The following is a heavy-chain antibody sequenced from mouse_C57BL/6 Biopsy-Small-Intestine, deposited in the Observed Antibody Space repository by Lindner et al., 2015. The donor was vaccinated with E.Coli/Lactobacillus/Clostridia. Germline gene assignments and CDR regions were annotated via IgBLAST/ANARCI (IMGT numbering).Heavy chain of an antibody. D-gene: IGHD1-1*01. J-gene: IGHJ4*01. CDR3: ASGDNSDYYYNQLDY. Sequence: SVKVSCKASGGTFNSYAISWVRQAPGQGLEWMGGFIPVYEDTNYAQKFRGRATFTADKSTSTAYMELRSLKSDDTAVYYCASGDNSDYYYNQLDYWGQGTLVTVSS. CDR1: GGTFNSYA. V-gene: IGHV1-81*01. CDR2: FIPVYEDT.